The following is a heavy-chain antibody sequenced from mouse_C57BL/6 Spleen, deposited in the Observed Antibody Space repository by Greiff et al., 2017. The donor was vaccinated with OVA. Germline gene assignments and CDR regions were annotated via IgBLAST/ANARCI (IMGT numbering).Heavy chain of an antibody. V-gene: IGHV1-75*01. J-gene: IGHJ2*01. CDR1: GYTFTDYY. D-gene: IGHD1-1*01. Sequence: QVQLKESGPELVKPGASVKISCKASGYTFTDYYINWVKQRPGQGLEWIGWIFPGSGSTYYNEKFKGKATLTVDKSSSTAYMLLSSLTSEDSAVYFCARPYYGSSYLDYWGQGTTLTVSS. CDR2: IFPGSGST. CDR3: ARPYYGSSYLDY.